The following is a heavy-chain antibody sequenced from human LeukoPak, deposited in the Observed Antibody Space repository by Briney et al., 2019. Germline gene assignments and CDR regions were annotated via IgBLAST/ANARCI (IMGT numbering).Heavy chain of an antibody. J-gene: IGHJ3*02. CDR2: ISSSSSPM. Sequence: GGSLRLSCAASGFTFSSYGMNWVRQAPGKGLEWVSYISSSSSPMYYADSVKGRFSISRDNAKKSLYLQMNSLRAEDTAVYYCARDHHRRLYDSQARDTFDIWGQGTMVTVSS. CDR1: GFTFSSYG. V-gene: IGHV3-48*01. CDR3: ARDHHRRLYDSQARDTFDI. D-gene: IGHD3-22*01.